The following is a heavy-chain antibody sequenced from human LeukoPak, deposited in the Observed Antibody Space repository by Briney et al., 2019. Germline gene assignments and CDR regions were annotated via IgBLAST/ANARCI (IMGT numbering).Heavy chain of an antibody. CDR3: ARVYGGGYSDSAFDI. CDR2: NGNT. Sequence: GASVKVSCKASGYTFTSHTIAWVRQAPGQGLEWLGYNGNTNYAQKVQGRVTMTTDTSTGTAYMELRSLRSDDTAVYYCARVYGGGYSDSAFDIWGQGTMVTVSS. CDR1: GYTFTSHT. J-gene: IGHJ3*02. D-gene: IGHD1-26*01. V-gene: IGHV1-18*01.